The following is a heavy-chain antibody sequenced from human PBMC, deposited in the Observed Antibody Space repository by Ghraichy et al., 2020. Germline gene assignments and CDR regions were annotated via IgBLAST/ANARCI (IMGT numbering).Heavy chain of an antibody. D-gene: IGHD4-17*01. V-gene: IGHV1-46*03. CDR3: ARVWGTTVTTVPRQSYYYGMDV. CDR2: INPSGGST. Sequence: ASVKVSCKASGYTFTSYYMHWVRQAPGQGLEWMGIINPSGGSTSYAQKFQGRVTMTRDTSTSTVYMELSSLRSEDTAVYYCARVWGTTVTTVPRQSYYYGMDVWGQGTTVTVSS. CDR1: GYTFTSYY. J-gene: IGHJ6*02.